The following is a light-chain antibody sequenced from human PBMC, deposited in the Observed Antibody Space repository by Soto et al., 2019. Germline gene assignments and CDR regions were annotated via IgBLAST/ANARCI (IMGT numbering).Light chain of an antibody. CDR2: GNT. Sequence: QSVLSQPPSASGAPGQSGTISCSGISSNIGRNYIYWYQQLPGTAPKLLIYGNTQRPSGVPDRFSGSKSGTSVSLAISGLRSEDEADYYCAAWDDSLRGYVFGTGTKVTVL. CDR3: AAWDDSLRGYV. V-gene: IGLV1-47*02. J-gene: IGLJ1*01. CDR1: SSNIGRNY.